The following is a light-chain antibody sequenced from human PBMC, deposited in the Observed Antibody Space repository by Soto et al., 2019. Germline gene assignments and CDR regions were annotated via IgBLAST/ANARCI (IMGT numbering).Light chain of an antibody. J-gene: IGLJ1*01. CDR1: SSDVGGYND. CDR3: FSYTSSSTGV. V-gene: IGLV2-14*01. CDR2: DVS. Sequence: QSALTQPASVSGSPGRSITISCTGTSSDVGGYNDVSWYQQHPGKAPKLMIYDVSKRPSGFSNRFSSSKSGNTGSLTISGLQAEVEADYCWFSYTSSSTGVFVTGTKLTVL.